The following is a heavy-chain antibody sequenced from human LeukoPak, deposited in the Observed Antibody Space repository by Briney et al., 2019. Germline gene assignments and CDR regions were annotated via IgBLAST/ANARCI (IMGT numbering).Heavy chain of an antibody. D-gene: IGHD6-13*01. V-gene: IGHV3-66*02. CDR1: GFTVSSNY. Sequence: GGSLRLSCAASGFTVSSNYMSWVRQAPGKGLEWVSVIYSGGSTYYADSVKGRFTISRDNSKNTLYLQMNSLRAEDTAVYYCATGGIAAAGTPRTFDYWGQGTLVTVSS. J-gene: IGHJ4*02. CDR3: ATGGIAAAGTPRTFDY. CDR2: IYSGGST.